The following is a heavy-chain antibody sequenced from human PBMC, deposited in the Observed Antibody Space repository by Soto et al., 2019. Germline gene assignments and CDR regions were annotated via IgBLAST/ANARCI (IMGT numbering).Heavy chain of an antibody. J-gene: IGHJ4*02. CDR3: AREQTPGIAVAGTSSFDY. Sequence: ASVKVSCKASGYTFTSYGIGWVRQAPGQGLEWMGWISAYNGNTNYAQKLQGRVTMTTDTSTSTAYMELRSLRSDDTAVYYCAREQTPGIAVAGTSSFDYWGQGTLVTVSS. CDR2: ISAYNGNT. D-gene: IGHD6-19*01. CDR1: GYTFTSYG. V-gene: IGHV1-18*04.